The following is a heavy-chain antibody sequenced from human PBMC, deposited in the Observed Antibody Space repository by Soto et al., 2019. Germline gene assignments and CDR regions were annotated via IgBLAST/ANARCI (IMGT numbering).Heavy chain of an antibody. Sequence: SETLSLTCTVSSASISSTNYTWGWIRQPPGKGLEWIGNIYYSGSTYYNPSLNSRVTVSVDTSKNQFSLKVTSVTAADTAVYYCARQGFGALHGLVDVWGQGTTVTVSS. D-gene: IGHD3-10*01. CDR3: ARQGFGALHGLVDV. J-gene: IGHJ6*02. V-gene: IGHV4-39*01. CDR2: IYYSGST. CDR1: SASISSTNYT.